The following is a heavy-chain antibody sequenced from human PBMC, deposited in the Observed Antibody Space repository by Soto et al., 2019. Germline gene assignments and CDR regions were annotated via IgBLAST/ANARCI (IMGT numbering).Heavy chain of an antibody. J-gene: IGHJ4*02. CDR3: AHLPLGNLLDY. Sequence: QITLKESGPTLVKPTQTLTLTCTFSGFSLSTSGVGVGWIRQPPGKALEWLALIYWNDDKRYSPSLKSRLTITKDTSKNQVVLTMTDTDPVDTATYYCAHLPLGNLLDYWGQGSLVTVSS. D-gene: IGHD7-27*01. CDR2: IYWNDDK. V-gene: IGHV2-5*01. CDR1: GFSLSTSGVG.